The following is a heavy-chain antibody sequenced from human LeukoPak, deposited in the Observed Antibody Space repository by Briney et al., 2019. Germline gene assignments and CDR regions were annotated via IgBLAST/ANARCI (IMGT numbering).Heavy chain of an antibody. CDR3: AKGRLVGDAFDI. Sequence: GGSLRLSCAASGFTFDDYAMHWVRQAPGKGLEWVSGISWNSGSIGYADSVKGRFTISRDNAKNSLYLQMNSLRAEDTALYYCAKGRLVGDAFDIWGQGTMVTVSS. J-gene: IGHJ3*02. CDR2: ISWNSGSI. V-gene: IGHV3-9*01. D-gene: IGHD1-26*01. CDR1: GFTFDDYA.